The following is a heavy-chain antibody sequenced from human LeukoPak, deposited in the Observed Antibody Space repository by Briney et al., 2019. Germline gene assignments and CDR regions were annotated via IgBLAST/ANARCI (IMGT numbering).Heavy chain of an antibody. V-gene: IGHV1-8*01. CDR2: MNPNSGNT. CDR1: GYTFTSYD. Sequence: GASVKVSCKASGYTFTSYDINWVRQATGQGLEWMGWMNPNSGNTGYAQKFQGRVTMTRNTSISTAYMELSSLRSEDTAVYYCARGLGPTSKRWLRGGGYWGQGTLVTVS. CDR3: ARGLGPTSKRWLRGGGY. D-gene: IGHD5-12*01. J-gene: IGHJ4*02.